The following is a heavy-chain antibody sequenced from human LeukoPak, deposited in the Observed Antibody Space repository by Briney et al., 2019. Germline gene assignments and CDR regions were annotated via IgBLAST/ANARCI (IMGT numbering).Heavy chain of an antibody. D-gene: IGHD3-22*01. CDR3: ARGMRGSGYYHDY. CDR1: GGTFSSYA. V-gene: IGHV1-69*05. Sequence: SVKVSCKASGGTFSSYAISWVRQAPGQGREWMGRIIPIFGTANYAQKFQGRVTITTDESTSTAYMELSSLRSEDTAVYYCARGMRGSGYYHDYWGQGTLVTVSS. J-gene: IGHJ4*02. CDR2: IIPIFGTA.